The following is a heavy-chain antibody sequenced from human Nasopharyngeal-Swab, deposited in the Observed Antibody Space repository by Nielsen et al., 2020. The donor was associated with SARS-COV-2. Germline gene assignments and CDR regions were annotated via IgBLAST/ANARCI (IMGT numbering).Heavy chain of an antibody. CDR3: AREVVGGLVDS. V-gene: IGHV4-59*12. CDR2: FSYSVIT. CDR1: GDSISRYY. D-gene: IGHD1-26*01. Sequence: SETLSLTCTVSGDSISRYYWGWIRQPPGKGLEWIGDFSYSVITHYNASLKSRVTISLGTSKNQFSLKLSSVTAADTGVYYCAREVVGGLVDSWGQGILVTVSS. J-gene: IGHJ4*02.